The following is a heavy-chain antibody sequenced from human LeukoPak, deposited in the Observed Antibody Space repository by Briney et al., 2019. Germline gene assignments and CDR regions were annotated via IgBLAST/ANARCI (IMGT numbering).Heavy chain of an antibody. J-gene: IGHJ4*02. V-gene: IGHV3-7*03. CDR2: IREDGTEK. D-gene: IGHD3-10*01. CDR1: GFTFSGAW. Sequence: GGSLRLSCTASGFTFSGAWMTWVRQAPGKGLEWVANIREDGTEKNYVDSVKGRFTISRDNSKNTLYLQMNSLRAEDTAVYYCAKDLGRMVRGVTPYFDYWGQGTLVTVSS. CDR3: AKDLGRMVRGVTPYFDY.